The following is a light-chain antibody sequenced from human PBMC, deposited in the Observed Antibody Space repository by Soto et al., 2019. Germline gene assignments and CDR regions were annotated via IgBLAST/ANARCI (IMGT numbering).Light chain of an antibody. CDR3: SSYTSSSTV. V-gene: IGLV2-14*01. Sequence: QSALTQPASVSGSPGQSITISCTGTSSDVGGYNYVSWYQQHPGKAPKLTIYEVSNRPSGVSNRFSGSKSGNTASLTISGLQAEDEADYYCSSYTSSSTVFGGGTQLT. CDR2: EVS. CDR1: SSDVGGYNY. J-gene: IGLJ2*01.